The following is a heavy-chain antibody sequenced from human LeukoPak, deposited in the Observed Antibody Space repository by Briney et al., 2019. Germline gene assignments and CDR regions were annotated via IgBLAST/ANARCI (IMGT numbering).Heavy chain of an antibody. D-gene: IGHD6-19*01. CDR1: GFAFSFYA. V-gene: IGHV3-23*01. Sequence: RGSPRLSCAASGFAFSFYAMSWLCQPPGKGLEWVSTINANSGTTSYAASVRGRFTISRDNSKNTLYLQVNSLRADDTAVYYCAKPISGGLAVTSDWFDPWGPGTLVVVSS. CDR2: INANSGTT. CDR3: AKPISGGLAVTSDWFDP. J-gene: IGHJ5*01.